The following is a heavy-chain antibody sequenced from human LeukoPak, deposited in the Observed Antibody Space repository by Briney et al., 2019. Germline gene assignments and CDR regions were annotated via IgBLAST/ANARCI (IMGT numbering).Heavy chain of an antibody. Sequence: PSETLSLTCTVSGGSISSYCWSWLRQPPGKGLEGIGYIYYSGSTNYNPSLTSRVTISVDTSKNQFSLKLSSVTAAETAVYYCARWFGGVINWGQGTLVTVSS. CDR2: IYYSGST. V-gene: IGHV4-59*01. CDR3: ARWFGGVIN. D-gene: IGHD3-16*02. CDR1: GGSISSYC. J-gene: IGHJ4*02.